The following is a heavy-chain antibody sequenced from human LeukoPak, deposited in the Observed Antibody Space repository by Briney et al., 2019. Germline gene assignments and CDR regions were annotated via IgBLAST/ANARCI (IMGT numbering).Heavy chain of an antibody. D-gene: IGHD2-2*02. V-gene: IGHV4-61*02. CDR2: IYTSRCT. J-gene: IGHJ4*02. Sequence: SETLSLTCTVSGGSISSGSYYWSWIRQPPGTGLEWIGRIYTSRCTNYNPSLKSRATISADTSTNKFSLKLSSVTAEDTTVYYCARGGLVYPPSPFDYWGQGTLVTVSS. CDR1: GGSISSGSYY. CDR3: ARGGLVYPPSPFDY.